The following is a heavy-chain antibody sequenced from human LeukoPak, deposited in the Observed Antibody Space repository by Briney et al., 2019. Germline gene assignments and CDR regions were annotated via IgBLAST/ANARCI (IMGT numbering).Heavy chain of an antibody. V-gene: IGHV3-30*18. CDR1: GFTFSSYG. J-gene: IGHJ1*01. CDR3: AKGPSYSSSWYFQH. D-gene: IGHD6-13*01. CDR2: ISYDGSNK. Sequence: GGSLRLSCAASGFTFSSYGMHWVRQAPGKGLEWVAVISYDGSNKYYADSVKGRFTISRDNSKNTLYLQMNSLRAEDTAVYYCAKGPSYSSSWYFQHWGQGTLVTVSS.